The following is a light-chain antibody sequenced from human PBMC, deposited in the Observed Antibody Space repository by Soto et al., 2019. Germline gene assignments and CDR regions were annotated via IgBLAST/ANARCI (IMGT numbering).Light chain of an antibody. Sequence: EVVLTQSPATLSLSPGERATLSCRANQSVSANYLAWYQQKPGQAPRLLIYGASSRATGIPDRFSGSGSGTDFSLTISRLEPEEFAVFYCHQYGSSPFTFGPGTKVDI. CDR3: HQYGSSPFT. CDR1: QSVSANY. CDR2: GAS. J-gene: IGKJ3*01. V-gene: IGKV3-20*01.